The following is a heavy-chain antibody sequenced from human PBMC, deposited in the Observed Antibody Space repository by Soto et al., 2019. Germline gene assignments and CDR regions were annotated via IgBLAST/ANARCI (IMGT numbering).Heavy chain of an antibody. CDR2: ITGSGLTT. D-gene: IGHD4-17*01. J-gene: IGHJ4*02. Sequence: EVQLLESGGGLTQPGGSLRLSCTASGFTFTDYAMHWVRQAPGKGLEWVSGITGSGLTTYYSHFAKGRFTISRDNSKNTLFLQMNSLRDEDSAIYYCAKSATVTRNWGQGAQVTVAA. CDR1: GFTFTDYA. V-gene: IGHV3-23*01. CDR3: AKSATVTRN.